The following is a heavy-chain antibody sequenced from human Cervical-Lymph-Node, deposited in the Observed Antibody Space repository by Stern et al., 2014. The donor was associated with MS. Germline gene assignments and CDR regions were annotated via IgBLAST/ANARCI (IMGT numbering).Heavy chain of an antibody. J-gene: IGHJ3*01. D-gene: IGHD4-17*01. V-gene: IGHV1-69*06. CDR1: GGTFTSFS. CDR2: IIPIFDTP. CDR3: VLPSKVTTAAFDV. Sequence: EKLVQSGAEVKKPGSSVNVSCKASGGTFTSFSINWVRQVPGQSLEWMGGIIPIFDTPNLAQKFQGRVTITADSSTSTVYMALNSLRSDDTAVYYCVLPSKVTTAAFDVWGRGTMVTVSS.